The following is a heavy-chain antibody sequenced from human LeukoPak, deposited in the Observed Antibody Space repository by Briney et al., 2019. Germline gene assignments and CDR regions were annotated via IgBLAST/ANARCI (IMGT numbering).Heavy chain of an antibody. Sequence: ASVKVSCKASGYTFTGYYMHWVRQAPGQGLEWMGWINPNSGGTNYAQKFQGRVTMTRDTSISTAYMELSRLRSDDTAVYYCARSRFLEWLLLLDYWGQGTLVTVSS. CDR3: ARSRFLEWLLLLDY. V-gene: IGHV1-2*02. J-gene: IGHJ4*02. CDR2: INPNSGGT. D-gene: IGHD3-3*01. CDR1: GYTFTGYY.